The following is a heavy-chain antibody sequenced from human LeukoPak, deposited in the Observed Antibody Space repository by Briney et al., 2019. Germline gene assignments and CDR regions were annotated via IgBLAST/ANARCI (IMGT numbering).Heavy chain of an antibody. D-gene: IGHD4-23*01. CDR1: GGSFSGYY. Sequence: SETLSLTCAVYGGSFSGYYWSWIRQPPGKGLEWIGEINHSGSTNYNPSLKSRVTISVDTSKNQFSLKLSSVTAADTAVYYCARGRYGGTYYYYGMDVWGQGTTVIVSS. V-gene: IGHV4-34*01. J-gene: IGHJ6*02. CDR2: INHSGST. CDR3: ARGRYGGTYYYYGMDV.